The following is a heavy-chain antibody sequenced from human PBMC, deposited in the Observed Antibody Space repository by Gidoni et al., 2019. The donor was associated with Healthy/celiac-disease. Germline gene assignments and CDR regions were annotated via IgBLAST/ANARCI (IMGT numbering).Heavy chain of an antibody. Sequence: EVQLFASGRGLVQPGGSLRPPCAASGFTFSSYAMSWVRQAPGKGLEWVSGISGSGGSTDYADAVKGRFTISRDNSKNTLYLQMNSLRAEDTAVYYCAKDHLDQWELPIFDYWGQGTLVTVSS. CDR3: AKDHLDQWELPIFDY. V-gene: IGHV3-23*01. CDR1: GFTFSSYA. J-gene: IGHJ4*02. D-gene: IGHD1-26*01. CDR2: ISGSGGST.